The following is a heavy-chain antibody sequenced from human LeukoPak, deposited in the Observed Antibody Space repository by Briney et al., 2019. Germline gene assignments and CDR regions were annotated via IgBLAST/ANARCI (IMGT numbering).Heavy chain of an antibody. Sequence: GGSLRLSCAAPGFTFSSYAMSWVRQAPGKGLEWVSGISGSGGSTYYAGSVKGRFTISRDNSKNTLYLQMNSLRAEDTAVYYCAKDRGQSSGWYPWGQGTLVTVSS. CDR1: GFTFSSYA. CDR2: ISGSGGST. CDR3: AKDRGQSSGWYP. D-gene: IGHD6-19*01. J-gene: IGHJ5*02. V-gene: IGHV3-23*01.